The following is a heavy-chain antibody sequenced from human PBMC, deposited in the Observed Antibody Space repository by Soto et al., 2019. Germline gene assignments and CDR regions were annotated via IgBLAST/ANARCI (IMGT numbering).Heavy chain of an antibody. D-gene: IGHD6-13*01. CDR3: ARGTAAAPFDY. CDR1: GYTFTSYY. V-gene: IGHV1-46*01. CDR2: INPSGGST. Sequence: QVQLVQSGAEVKKPGASVKVSCKASGYTFTSYYMHWVRQAPGQGLEWMGIINPSGGSTSYAQKFQGRVTMTRDTATSTVYMELSSLRSEDTAVYYWARGTAAAPFDYWGQGTLVTVSS. J-gene: IGHJ4*02.